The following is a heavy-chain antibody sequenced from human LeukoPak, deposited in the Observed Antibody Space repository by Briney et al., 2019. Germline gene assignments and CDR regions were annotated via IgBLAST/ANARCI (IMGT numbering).Heavy chain of an antibody. J-gene: IGHJ4*02. Sequence: ASVKVSCKASGYTFTGYYMHWVRQAPGQGLEWMGWINPNSGGTNYAQKFQGRVTMTRDTSISTAYMELSRLRSDDTAVYYCARSAYYYDSSGYLGDDYWGQGTLVTVSS. CDR3: ARSAYYYDSSGYLGDDY. D-gene: IGHD3-22*01. CDR2: INPNSGGT. CDR1: GYTFTGYY. V-gene: IGHV1-2*02.